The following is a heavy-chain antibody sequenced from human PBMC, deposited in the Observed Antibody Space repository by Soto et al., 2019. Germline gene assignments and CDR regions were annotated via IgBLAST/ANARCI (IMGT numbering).Heavy chain of an antibody. CDR1: GFTFSDYY. D-gene: IGHD5-18*01. J-gene: IGHJ4*02. CDR3: SRKWLAIDY. V-gene: IGHV3-11*01. CDR2: ISSTGTNK. Sequence: PVGSLRLSCAASGFTFSDYYMAWIRQAPGMGLEWVSYISSTGTNKYYADSVKGRFTISRDNAKNSLYLQMNSLRAEDTAVYYCSRKWLAIDYWGQGTLVTVSS.